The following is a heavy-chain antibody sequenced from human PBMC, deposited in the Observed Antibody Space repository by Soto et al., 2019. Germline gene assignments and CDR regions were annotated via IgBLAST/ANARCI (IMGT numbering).Heavy chain of an antibody. CDR1: GYTFTSYG. CDR3: ARAPLGIIVAPDF. Sequence: GASVKVSCKASGYTFTSYGISWVRQAPGQGLEWMGWISGYNGKTNYAQKVQDRVTMTTDTSTSTVYLELRSLRFDDTAVYYCARAPLGIIVAPDFWGQGTLVTVSS. CDR2: ISGYNGKT. V-gene: IGHV1-18*01. J-gene: IGHJ4*02. D-gene: IGHD3-22*01.